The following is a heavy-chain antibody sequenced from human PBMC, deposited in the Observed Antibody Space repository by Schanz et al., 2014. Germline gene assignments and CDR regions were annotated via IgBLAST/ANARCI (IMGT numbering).Heavy chain of an antibody. Sequence: QVQLVQSGAEVKKPGASVKVSCKASGYTFTSYSMHWVRQAPGQGLEWMGIINLSGGSTNNAQKFQGRLTMTRDTSTSTASMELSSQRSEDTAVYYCARGPSQGYSYGHNIGAYYYGMDVWGQGTTVTVSS. CDR2: INLSGGST. D-gene: IGHD5-18*01. CDR3: ARGPSQGYSYGHNIGAYYYGMDV. J-gene: IGHJ6*02. CDR1: GYTFTSYS. V-gene: IGHV1-46*01.